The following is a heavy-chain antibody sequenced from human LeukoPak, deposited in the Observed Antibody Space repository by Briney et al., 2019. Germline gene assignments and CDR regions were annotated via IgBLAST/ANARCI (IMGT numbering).Heavy chain of an antibody. CDR2: MNPNSGNT. CDR1: GYTFTSYD. D-gene: IGHD5-12*01. Sequence: ASVKVSCKASGYTFTSYDINWVRQPTGQGLEWMGRMNPNSGNTGYAQKFQGRVTMTRNTSISTAYMELRSLRSEDTAVYYCATTSGCSGYDTREIDYWGQGTLVTVSS. J-gene: IGHJ4*02. CDR3: ATTSGCSGYDTREIDY. V-gene: IGHV1-8*01.